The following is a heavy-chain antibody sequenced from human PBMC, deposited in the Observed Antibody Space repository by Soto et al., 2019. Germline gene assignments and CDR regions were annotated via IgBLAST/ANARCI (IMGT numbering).Heavy chain of an antibody. CDR2: ISDDGSNT. CDR3: ARDRGYSGYDSTDY. V-gene: IGHV3-30-3*01. J-gene: IGHJ4*02. Sequence: QVQLVESGGGVVQPGRSLGLSCAASGFTFSTYAMHWVRQAPGKGLEWVALISDDGSNTDYTDSVKGRFTISRDNSKNTVFLQMNSLTTEDTALYYCARDRGYSGYDSTDYWGQGTLVTVSS. CDR1: GFTFSTYA. D-gene: IGHD5-12*01.